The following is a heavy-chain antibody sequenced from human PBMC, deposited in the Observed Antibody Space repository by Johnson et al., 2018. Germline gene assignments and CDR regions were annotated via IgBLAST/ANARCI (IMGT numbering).Heavy chain of an antibody. J-gene: IGHJ3*02. CDR3: VKDQDWAFDI. CDR2: ISTTTAI. CDR1: TFTFNTYH. D-gene: IGHD3-9*01. Sequence: VQLGESGGGLVQPGGSLRLSCAASTFTFNTYHMNWVRQAPGKGLEWISYISTTTAIFYAASVKGRFTISRANATNSLSLQMNSLRAEDTAVYYCVKDQDWAFDIWGQGTMVTVSS. V-gene: IGHV3-48*04.